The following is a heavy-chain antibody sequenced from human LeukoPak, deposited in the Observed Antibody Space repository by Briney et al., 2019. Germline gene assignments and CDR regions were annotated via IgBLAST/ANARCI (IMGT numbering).Heavy chain of an antibody. J-gene: IGHJ5*02. D-gene: IGHD2-2*02. CDR3: ARGDIVVLPAGIPHNWFDP. Sequence: PGGSLRLSCAASGFTFSSYAMHWVRQAPGKGLEWVAVISYDGSNKYYADSVKGRFTISRDNSKNTLYLQMNSLRAEDTAVYYCARGDIVVLPAGIPHNWFDPWGQGTLVTVSS. CDR2: ISYDGSNK. CDR1: GFTFSSYA. V-gene: IGHV3-30-3*01.